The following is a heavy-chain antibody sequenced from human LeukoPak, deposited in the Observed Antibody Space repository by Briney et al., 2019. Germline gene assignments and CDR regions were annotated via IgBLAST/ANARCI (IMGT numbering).Heavy chain of an antibody. CDR2: INPRGGST. D-gene: IGHD6-13*01. J-gene: IGHJ4*02. CDR3: AREMYSSSWLDY. Sequence: ASVKVSCKASGYTFTSYYMHWVRQAPGQGLEWMGIINPRGGSTSYAQKFQGRVTMTRDTSTSTAYMELRSLRSDDTAVYYCAREMYSSSWLDYWGQGTLVTVSS. CDR1: GYTFTSYY. V-gene: IGHV1-46*01.